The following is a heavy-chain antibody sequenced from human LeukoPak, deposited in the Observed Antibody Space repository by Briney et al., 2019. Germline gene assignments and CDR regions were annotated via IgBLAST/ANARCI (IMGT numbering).Heavy chain of an antibody. CDR2: IYYRVTS. V-gene: IGHV4-59*01. CDR3: ARAVGGDGSGSL. D-gene: IGHD3-10*01. CDR1: GDTISTYY. Sequence: SETLSLTCTVSGDTISTYYWSWIRQPPGKGLKWIGYIYYRVTSDYNPSLKSRVTMSVDMSTRQISLKLSSVTAADTAVYYCARAVGGDGSGSLWGPGTLVTVSS. J-gene: IGHJ4*02.